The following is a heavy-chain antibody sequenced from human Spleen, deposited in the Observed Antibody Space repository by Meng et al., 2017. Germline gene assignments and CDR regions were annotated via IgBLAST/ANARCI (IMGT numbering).Heavy chain of an antibody. CDR1: GYNFPDYY. J-gene: IGHJ4*02. Sequence: QVQLVQSGGEVKKPGASVNVSCKPSGYNFPDYYIHWVRQAPGQGLEWMGRIDPKNGDTHYAQKFQGRVTMTGDTSISTAYMDLSGLRSDDTAVYYCARDEDISAAGKLFGDYWGQGTLVTVSS. D-gene: IGHD6-13*01. V-gene: IGHV1-2*06. CDR3: ARDEDISAAGKLFGDY. CDR2: IDPKNGDT.